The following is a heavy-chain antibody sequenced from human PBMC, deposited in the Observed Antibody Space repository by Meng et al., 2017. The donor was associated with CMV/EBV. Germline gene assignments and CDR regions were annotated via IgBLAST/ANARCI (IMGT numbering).Heavy chain of an antibody. CDR3: VRDHNWGPDY. D-gene: IGHD1-1*01. CDR1: GYRVSDHY. J-gene: IGHJ4*02. CDR2: IYPNSGGT. Sequence: PVQPGAEVKRPGTSVKVSCQTSGYRVSDHYMHCVRQAPGQGLEWMGWIYPNSGGTHYAQKFQDRVTMTRDTSISTVYMELSRLTSDDTAVYYCVRDHNWGPDYWGQGTLVTVSS. V-gene: IGHV1-2*02.